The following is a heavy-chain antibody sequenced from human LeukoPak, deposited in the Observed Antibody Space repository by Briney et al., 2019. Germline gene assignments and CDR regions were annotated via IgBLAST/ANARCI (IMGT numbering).Heavy chain of an antibody. CDR3: AKGAYSSGWYFDY. J-gene: IGHJ4*02. CDR2: ISGSGGST. CDR1: GFTFASYA. V-gene: IGHV3-23*01. Sequence: PGGSLRLSCAASGFTFASYAVTWVRQAPGQGLEWVSAISGSGGSTYYADSVKGRFTISRDNSKNTLYLQMNSLRAEDTAVYYCAKGAYSSGWYFDYWGQGTLVTASS. D-gene: IGHD6-19*01.